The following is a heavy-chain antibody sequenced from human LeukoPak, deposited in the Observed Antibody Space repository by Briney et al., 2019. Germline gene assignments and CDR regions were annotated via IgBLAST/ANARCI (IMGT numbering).Heavy chain of an antibody. V-gene: IGHV1-46*01. CDR3: ARVTTAYYFDY. J-gene: IGHJ4*02. CDR1: GYTFTNYY. Sequence: ASVKVSRKASGYTFTNYYMHWVRQAPGQGLEWMGIINPSGGSTSYAQKFQGRVTITRDMSTSTVYMELSSLRSEDTAVYYCARVTTAYYFDYWGQGTLVTVSS. CDR2: INPSGGST. D-gene: IGHD2/OR15-2a*01.